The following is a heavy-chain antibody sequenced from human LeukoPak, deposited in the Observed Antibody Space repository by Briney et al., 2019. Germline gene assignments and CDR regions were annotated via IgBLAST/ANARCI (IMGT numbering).Heavy chain of an antibody. D-gene: IGHD2-2*01. CDR1: GYTFTGYY. V-gene: IGHV1-2*06. J-gene: IGHJ5*02. CDR3: ASRRSTSSPFDP. Sequence: ASVKVSCKASGYTFTGYYMHWVRQAPGQGLEWMGRINPNSGGTNYAQKFQGRVSMTRDTSISTAYMELSRLRSDDTAVYYCASRRSTSSPFDPWGQGTLVTVSS. CDR2: INPNSGGT.